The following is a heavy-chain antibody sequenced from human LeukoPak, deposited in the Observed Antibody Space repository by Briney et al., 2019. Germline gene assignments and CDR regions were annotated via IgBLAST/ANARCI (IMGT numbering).Heavy chain of an antibody. V-gene: IGHV1-8*01. Sequence: GASVKVSCKPSGYTFTSYDINWVRQATGQGLEWMGWMNPNSGNTGYAQKFQGRVTMTRNTSISTAYMELSSLRSEDTAVYYCARIYDSSGYYFTYWGQGTLVTVSS. CDR3: ARIYDSSGYYFTY. J-gene: IGHJ4*02. CDR2: MNPNSGNT. CDR1: GYTFTSYD. D-gene: IGHD3-22*01.